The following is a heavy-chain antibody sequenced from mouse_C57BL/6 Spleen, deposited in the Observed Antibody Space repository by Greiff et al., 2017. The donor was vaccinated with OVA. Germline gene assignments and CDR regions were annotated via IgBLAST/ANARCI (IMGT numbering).Heavy chain of an antibody. Sequence: EVKLMESGAELVKPGASVKLSCTASGFNIIDYYMHWVKQRTEQGLEWIGRIDPEDGETKYAPKFQGKATITADTSSNTAYLQLSSLTSEDTAVYYCARPYGSDAMDYWGQGTSVTVSS. CDR1: GFNIIDYY. V-gene: IGHV14-2*01. CDR2: IDPEDGET. D-gene: IGHD1-1*01. CDR3: ARPYGSDAMDY. J-gene: IGHJ4*01.